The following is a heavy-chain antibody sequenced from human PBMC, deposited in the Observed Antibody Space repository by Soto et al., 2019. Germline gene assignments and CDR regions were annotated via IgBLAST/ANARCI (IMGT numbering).Heavy chain of an antibody. CDR3: ARAYSNRYYYYGMDV. V-gene: IGHV1-46*01. D-gene: IGHD4-4*01. CDR2: INPSGGST. J-gene: IGHJ6*02. CDR1: GYTFTSYY. Sequence: ASVKVSCKASGYTFTSYYMHRVRRAPGQGLEWMGIINPSGGSTSYAQKFQGRVTMTRDTSTSTVYMELSSLRSEDTAVYYCARAYSNRYYYYGMDVWGQGTTVTVSS.